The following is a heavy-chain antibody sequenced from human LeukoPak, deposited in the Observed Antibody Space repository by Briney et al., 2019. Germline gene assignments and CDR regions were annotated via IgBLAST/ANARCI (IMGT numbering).Heavy chain of an antibody. CDR3: ARVYYDRGAFDI. Sequence: GRFTVSRDNAKNSLYLQMNSLRAEDTAVYYCARVYYDRGAFDIWGQGTMVTVSS. D-gene: IGHD3-22*01. V-gene: IGHV3-11*06. J-gene: IGHJ3*02.